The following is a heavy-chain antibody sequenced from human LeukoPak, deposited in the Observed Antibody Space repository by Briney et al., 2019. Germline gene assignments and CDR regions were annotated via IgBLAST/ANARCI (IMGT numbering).Heavy chain of an antibody. D-gene: IGHD4-17*01. CDR2: IIPIFGIA. Sequence: SVKVSCKASGGTFGSYAISWVRQAPGQGLEWMGRIIPIFGIANYAQKFQGRVTITADKSTSTAYMELSSLRSEDTAVYYCARMLSDGDYDDYWGQGTLVTVSS. CDR3: ARMLSDGDYDDY. J-gene: IGHJ4*02. V-gene: IGHV1-69*04. CDR1: GGTFGSYA.